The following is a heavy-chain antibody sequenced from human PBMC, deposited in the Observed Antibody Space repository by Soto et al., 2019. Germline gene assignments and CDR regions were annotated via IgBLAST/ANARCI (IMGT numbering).Heavy chain of an antibody. CDR1: GFSVSVRGVG. CDR3: AHSPWGAAPDY. D-gene: IGHD3-16*01. Sequence: SGPPLVNPTQTLTLTCALSGFSVSVRGVGVGWIRQPPGKALEWLAIIYWNDDKLYRPSLQSRLTITKDTSKNQVVLTMTNMDPVDTATYYCAHSPWGAAPDYWGQGTPVTVSS. CDR2: IYWNDDK. V-gene: IGHV2-5*01. J-gene: IGHJ4*02.